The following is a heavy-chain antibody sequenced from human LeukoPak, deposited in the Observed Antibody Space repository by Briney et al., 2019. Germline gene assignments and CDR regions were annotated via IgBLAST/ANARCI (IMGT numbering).Heavy chain of an antibody. Sequence: SETLSLTCRVLGAAFSSYYSSWIRKPPGKGLEWIGYIKYSGSINYNPSLNSRITISQHTTQTELPTNLSSATAPETAVYYCARVGLLVHNAFDIWGQGTMVTVSS. CDR3: ARVGLLVHNAFDI. V-gene: IGHV4-59*01. D-gene: IGHD2-8*02. CDR2: IKYSGSI. CDR1: GAAFSSYY. J-gene: IGHJ3*02.